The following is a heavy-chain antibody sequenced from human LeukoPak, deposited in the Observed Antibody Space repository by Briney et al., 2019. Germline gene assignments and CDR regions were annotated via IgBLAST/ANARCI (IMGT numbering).Heavy chain of an antibody. Sequence: GASVKVSCKASGYTFTGQYMHWVRQAPGQGLEWMGWINPNSGGTNYAQKFQGRVTMTRDTSISTAYMELSRLRSDDTAVYYCARVGGYMSYGMDVWGQGTTVTVSS. CDR2: INPNSGGT. V-gene: IGHV1-2*02. CDR1: GYTFTGQY. J-gene: IGHJ6*02. CDR3: ARVGGYMSYGMDV. D-gene: IGHD5-12*01.